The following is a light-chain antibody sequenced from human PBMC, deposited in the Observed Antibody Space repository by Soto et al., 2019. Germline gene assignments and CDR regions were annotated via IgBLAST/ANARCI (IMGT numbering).Light chain of an antibody. CDR2: GAS. Sequence: DIVLTQSPGTLSLSPGDRATLSCRASQSVSTSYLAWYQQKPGQAPRLLIYGASSRATGIPDRFSGSGSGTDFTLTISSLEPEDFAVYYCQQCYNWPQWTFGQGTKVDI. J-gene: IGKJ1*01. CDR3: QQCYNWPQWT. CDR1: QSVSTSY. V-gene: IGKV3D-20*02.